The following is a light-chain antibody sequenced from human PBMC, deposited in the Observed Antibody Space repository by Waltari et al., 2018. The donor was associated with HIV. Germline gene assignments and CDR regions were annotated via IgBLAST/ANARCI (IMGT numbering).Light chain of an antibody. V-gene: IGLV3-25*03. J-gene: IGLJ2*01. CDR1: ALPRQF. CDR2: KDS. CDR3: QSADITGTLVV. Sequence: SYELAQPPSVSVPPGQTARLTCSGDALPRQFVYWYQQKPGQAPIVVIYKDSERPSGIPERFSGFISGTTATLTISAVQAEDEADYYCQSADITGTLVVFGGGTRLTV.